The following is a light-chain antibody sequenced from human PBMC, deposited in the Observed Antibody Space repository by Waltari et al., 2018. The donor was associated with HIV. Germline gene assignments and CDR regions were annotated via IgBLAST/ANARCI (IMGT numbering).Light chain of an antibody. CDR1: NNKFGSSSS. Sequence: QSALAQPASVSGSPGQSITVSCTATNNKFGSSSSISWYQQHPGEAPKLIIYDTNNRPSEISSRFSASKSDNRASLTISGLQAEDEAQYFCSSYTASGSLVFGGGTKVTVL. CDR3: SSYTASGSLV. CDR2: DTN. J-gene: IGLJ2*01. V-gene: IGLV2-14*03.